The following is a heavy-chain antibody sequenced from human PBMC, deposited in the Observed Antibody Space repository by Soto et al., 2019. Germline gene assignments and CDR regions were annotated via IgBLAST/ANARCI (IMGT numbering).Heavy chain of an antibody. CDR2: ISSSSSYI. D-gene: IGHD5-18*01. CDR3: VRGSSQRGYSYSL. V-gene: IGHV3-21*01. CDR1: GFTFRSYS. Sequence: PGGSLRSSFAASGFTFRSYSMNWVRQAPGKVLEWVSSISSSSSYIYYADSVKGRLTISKDNAQKSLYLQMNSLRAEDTAVYYCVRGSSQRGYSYSLWGQGTLVTVSS. J-gene: IGHJ4*02.